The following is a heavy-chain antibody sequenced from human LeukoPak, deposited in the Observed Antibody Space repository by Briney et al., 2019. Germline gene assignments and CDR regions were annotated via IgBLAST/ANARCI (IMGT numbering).Heavy chain of an antibody. Sequence: SETLSLTCTVSGDSISSSSSYWGWLRQPPGEGLDWIGSIYYSGSTYYNTSLKSRVTISVDTSKNQFSLKLSSVTAADTAVYYCARDLGQYYDTSDNWFDPWGQGTLVTVSS. CDR3: ARDLGQYYDTSDNWFDP. CDR1: GDSISSSSSY. CDR2: IYYSGST. D-gene: IGHD3-22*01. J-gene: IGHJ5*02. V-gene: IGHV4-39*02.